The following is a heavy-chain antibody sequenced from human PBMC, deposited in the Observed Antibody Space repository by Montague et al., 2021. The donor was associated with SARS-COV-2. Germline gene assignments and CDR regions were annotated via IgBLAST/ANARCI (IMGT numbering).Heavy chain of an antibody. Sequence: SETLSLTCTVSGGSLNNYFWSWIRQPPGKGLEWVCYISDSGSTKYNPSLQIRVTISVDTARNQFSLKLLSVTAADTAFYYCARVDNSGPGEYWGQGILVSVSS. CDR1: GGSLNNYF. D-gene: IGHD3-22*01. V-gene: IGHV4-59*08. CDR3: ARVDNSGPGEY. CDR2: ISDSGST. J-gene: IGHJ4*02.